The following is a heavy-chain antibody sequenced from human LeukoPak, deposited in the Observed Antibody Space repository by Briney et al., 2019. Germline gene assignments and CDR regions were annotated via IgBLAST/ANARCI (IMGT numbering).Heavy chain of an antibody. D-gene: IGHD2-15*01. Sequence: GGSLRLSCVVSGVTVSSDYMSWVRQAPGEGLEWVSILFGGGSTFYADSVKGRFTISKDNSKNTLYLQMNSLTAEDTAVYYCARASSVVVASATAFDIWGQGTMVTVSS. CDR2: LFGGGST. V-gene: IGHV3-53*01. CDR1: GVTVSSDY. J-gene: IGHJ3*02. CDR3: ARASSVVVASATAFDI.